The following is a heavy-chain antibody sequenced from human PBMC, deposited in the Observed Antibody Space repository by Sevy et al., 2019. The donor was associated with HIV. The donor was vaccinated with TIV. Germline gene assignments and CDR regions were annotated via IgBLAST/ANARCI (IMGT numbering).Heavy chain of an antibody. Sequence: SETLSFTCTVSGGSISSYYWSWIRQPAGKGLEWIGRIYTSGSTNYNPSLKSRVTMSVDTSKNQFSLKLSSVTAADTAVYYCARRRLGESNVDALDIRGQGTMVTVSS. CDR3: ARRRLGESNVDALDI. J-gene: IGHJ3*02. CDR1: GGSISSYY. CDR2: IYTSGST. D-gene: IGHD3-16*01. V-gene: IGHV4-4*07.